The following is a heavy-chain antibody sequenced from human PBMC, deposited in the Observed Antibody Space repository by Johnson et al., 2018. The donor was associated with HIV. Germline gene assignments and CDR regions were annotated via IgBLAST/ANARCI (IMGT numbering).Heavy chain of an antibody. V-gene: IGHV3-7*01. CDR2: IKQDGSEK. D-gene: IGHD3-22*01. CDR3: ARGMSSGPWAGGDGFEI. J-gene: IGHJ3*02. Sequence: VQLVESGGGLVQPGGSLRLSCAASGFTFSSYWMSWVRQAPGKGLEWVANIKQDGSEKYYVDSVKGRFTISRDNAKNSLYLQMNSLSAEDTAVYYCARGMSSGPWAGGDGFEIRGQGTLVTVSS. CDR1: GFTFSSYW.